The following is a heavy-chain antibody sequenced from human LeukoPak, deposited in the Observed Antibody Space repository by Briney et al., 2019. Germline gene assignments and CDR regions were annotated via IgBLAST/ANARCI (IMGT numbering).Heavy chain of an antibody. Sequence: GGSLRLSCAASGFTFSSYAMSWVRQAPGKGLEWVSAISGSGGSIYYADSVKGRFTISRDNSKNTLYLQMNSLRAEDTAVYYCAKDRAEYFFRSDYWGQGTLVTVSS. J-gene: IGHJ4*02. CDR3: AKDRAEYFFRSDY. V-gene: IGHV3-23*01. D-gene: IGHD3-3*01. CDR1: GFTFSSYA. CDR2: ISGSGGSI.